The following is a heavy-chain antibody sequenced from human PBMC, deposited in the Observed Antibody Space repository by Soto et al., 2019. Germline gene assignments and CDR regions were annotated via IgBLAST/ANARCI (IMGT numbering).Heavy chain of an antibody. CDR3: AKAQWLLGGDYFDS. J-gene: IGHJ4*02. Sequence: EVQLLESGGGLVRPGGSLRLSCEASGFIFGAYAMAWVRQAPGKGLEWVASISDTVGTTYYADSVKGRFTISRDKSKHTLFLQMNSLRVDDTAVYYCAKAQWLLGGDYFDSWGQGTLVTVSS. CDR1: GFIFGAYA. CDR2: ISDTVGTT. D-gene: IGHD5-12*01. V-gene: IGHV3-23*01.